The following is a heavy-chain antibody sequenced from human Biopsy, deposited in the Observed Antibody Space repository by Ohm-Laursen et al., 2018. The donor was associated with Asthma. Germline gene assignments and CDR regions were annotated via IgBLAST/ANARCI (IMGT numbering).Heavy chain of an antibody. CDR3: ANTLPVASTYGLDV. D-gene: IGHD4-23*01. V-gene: IGHV3-53*01. CDR1: GFAVSRDY. J-gene: IGHJ6*02. Sequence: SLRLSCSASGFAVSRDYMFWVRQAPGKGLEWVSVIYSGGTSHTADSVRGRFTISRDNSKNTLYLQMNSLRGEDTAVYYCANTLPVASTYGLDVWGQGTTVTVSS. CDR2: IYSGGTS.